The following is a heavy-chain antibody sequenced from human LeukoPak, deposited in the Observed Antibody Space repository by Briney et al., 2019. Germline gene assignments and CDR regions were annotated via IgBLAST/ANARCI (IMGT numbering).Heavy chain of an antibody. CDR2: IGHDGDNK. V-gene: IGHV3-30*18. CDR3: AKIHYYESSGYLEY. D-gene: IGHD3-22*01. J-gene: IGHJ4*02. CDR1: GFTFSSYG. Sequence: PGGSLRLSCAASGFTFSSYGMHWVRQAPGKGLEWVAVIGHDGDNKYYADSVRGRFTISRDNSKSTLFLQMNSLRAEDTAVYYCAKIHYYESSGYLEYWGQGTLVTVSS.